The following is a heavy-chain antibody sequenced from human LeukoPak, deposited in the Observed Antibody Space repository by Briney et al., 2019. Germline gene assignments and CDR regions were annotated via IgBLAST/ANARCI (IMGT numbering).Heavy chain of an antibody. CDR1: GFTFTSFS. CDR2: ISSNGGST. V-gene: IGHV3-64*01. D-gene: IGHD3-10*01. J-gene: IGHJ4*02. CDR3: ARDGVGGYFDY. Sequence: GGSLRLSCAASGFTFTSFSMHWVRQAPGKGLEYVSAISSNGGSTYYANSVKGRFTISRDNSKDKLYLQMDSLRAEDMAVYYCARDGVGGYFDYWGQGTLVTVSS.